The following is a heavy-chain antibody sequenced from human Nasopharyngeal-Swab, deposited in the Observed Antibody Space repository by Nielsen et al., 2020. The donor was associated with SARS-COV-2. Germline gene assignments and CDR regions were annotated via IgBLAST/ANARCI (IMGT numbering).Heavy chain of an antibody. D-gene: IGHD3-10*02. CDR3: ARDDPESPMVGAWYFDY. Sequence: ASVKVSCKASGYTFTSYGISWVRQAPGQGLEWMGWISAYNGNTNYAQKFQGRVTMTTDTSTSTAYMELRSLRSEDTAVYYCARDDPESPMVGAWYFDYWGQGTLVTVSS. CDR2: ISAYNGNT. V-gene: IGHV1-18*01. CDR1: GYTFTSYG. J-gene: IGHJ4*02.